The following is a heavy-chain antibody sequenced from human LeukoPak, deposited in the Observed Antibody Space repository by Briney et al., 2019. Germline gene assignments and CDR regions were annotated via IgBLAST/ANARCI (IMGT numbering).Heavy chain of an antibody. Sequence: SETLSLTCAVYGGSFGGYYWSWIRQPPGKGLEWIGEINHSGSTNYNPSLKSRVTISVDTSKNQFSLKLSSVTAADTAVYYCARGFYYDYVWGSSSCYYFDYWGQGTLVTVSS. CDR3: ARGFYYDYVWGSSSCYYFDY. V-gene: IGHV4-34*01. D-gene: IGHD3-16*01. J-gene: IGHJ4*02. CDR2: INHSGST. CDR1: GGSFGGYY.